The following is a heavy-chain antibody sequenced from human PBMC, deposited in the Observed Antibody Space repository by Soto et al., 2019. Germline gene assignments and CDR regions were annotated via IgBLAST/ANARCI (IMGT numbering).Heavy chain of an antibody. CDR1: GDSVSSNSAA. D-gene: IGHD2-15*01. CDR2: TYYRSKWYN. Sequence: LSQTLSLTCAISGDSVSSNSAAWNWIRQSPSRGLEWLGRTYYRSKWYNDYAVSVKSRITINPDTSKNQFSLQLNSVTPEDPAVDFWVRGLFVPSSWWNGFAPGGKGTRSP. CDR3: VRGLFVPSSWWNGFAP. V-gene: IGHV6-1*01. J-gene: IGHJ5*02.